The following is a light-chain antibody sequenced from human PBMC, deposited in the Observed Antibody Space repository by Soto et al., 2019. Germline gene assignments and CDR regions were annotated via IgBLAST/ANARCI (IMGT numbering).Light chain of an antibody. CDR1: QSISSW. Sequence: DIQMTQSPSTLSASVGDRFTITCRASQSISSWLAWYQQKTGKAPKLLIYDASNLESGVPSRFSGSGYGTEFNLTISSLQTDDFATYYCQQYNSYSWTFGQGTKVDIK. J-gene: IGKJ1*01. CDR2: DAS. V-gene: IGKV1-5*01. CDR3: QQYNSYSWT.